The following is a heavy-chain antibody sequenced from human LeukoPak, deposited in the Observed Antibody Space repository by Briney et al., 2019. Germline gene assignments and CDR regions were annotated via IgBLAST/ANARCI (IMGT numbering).Heavy chain of an antibody. CDR2: ISFDGTEK. D-gene: IGHD1-26*01. J-gene: IGHJ4*02. V-gene: IGHV3-30*18. Sequence: PGGSLRLSCAAPGFTFNDFGMHWVRQAPGKGLEWVAIISFDGTEKKYADSVKGRFTISRDNSKNTLYLQMNSLRAEDTAIYYCAKPHFGTYYSLDYWGQGTLVTVSS. CDR1: GFTFNDFG. CDR3: AKPHFGTYYSLDY.